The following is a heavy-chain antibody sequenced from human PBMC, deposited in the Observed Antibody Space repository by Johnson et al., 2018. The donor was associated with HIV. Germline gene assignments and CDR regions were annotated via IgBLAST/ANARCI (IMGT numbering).Heavy chain of an antibody. J-gene: IGHJ3*02. V-gene: IGHV3-20*04. CDR3: ARANTGRGAFDI. D-gene: IGHD1-14*01. CDR1: GFTVSSNY. CDR2: INWNGGNT. Sequence: VQLVESGGGLVQPGGSLRLSCAASGFTVSSNYMSWVRQAPGKGLEWGSGINWNGGNTGYADSVKGRFTISRDNAKNSLYLQMNSRRAEDTAVYYCARANTGRGAFDIWGQGTMVTVSS.